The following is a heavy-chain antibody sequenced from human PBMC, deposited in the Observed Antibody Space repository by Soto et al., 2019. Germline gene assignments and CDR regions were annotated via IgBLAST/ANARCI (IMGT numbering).Heavy chain of an antibody. V-gene: IGHV3-23*01. Sequence: EVQLLESGGGLVQPGGSLRLSCAASGFTFSSYAMSWVRQAPGKGLEWVSAISGSGGSTYYADSVKGRFTISRDNSKNTLYLQMNSLRAEDTAVYYCAKVYRGGWLLFRPFFDYWGQGTLVTVSS. CDR1: GFTFSSYA. CDR2: ISGSGGST. D-gene: IGHD3-9*01. J-gene: IGHJ4*02. CDR3: AKVYRGGWLLFRPFFDY.